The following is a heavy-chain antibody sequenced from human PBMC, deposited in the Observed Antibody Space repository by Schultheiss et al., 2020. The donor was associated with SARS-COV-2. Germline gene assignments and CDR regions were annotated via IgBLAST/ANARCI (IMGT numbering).Heavy chain of an antibody. Sequence: GSLRLSCAASGFTFSSYAMHWVRQAPGKGLEWVAVISYDGSNKYYADSVKGRFTISRDNSKNTLYLQMNSLRAEDTAVYYCARGVGPLRFLEWSTSYFYYMNVWGKGTTVTVSS. CDR2: ISYDGSNK. CDR3: ARGVGPLRFLEWSTSYFYYMNV. V-gene: IGHV3-30*04. J-gene: IGHJ6*03. CDR1: GFTFSSYA. D-gene: IGHD3-3*01.